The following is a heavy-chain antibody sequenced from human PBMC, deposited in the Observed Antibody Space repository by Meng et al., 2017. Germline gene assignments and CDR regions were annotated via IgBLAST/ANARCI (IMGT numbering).Heavy chain of an antibody. CDR1: GGTFSSYA. CDR2: IIPIFGTA. Sequence: SVKVSCKASGGTFSSYAISWVRQAPGQGLEWMGGIIPIFGTANYAQKFQGRVTITTDESTSTAYMELSSLRSEDTAVYYCAREDAGYSYGYRYAEDWGQGTLVTVSS. V-gene: IGHV1-69*05. J-gene: IGHJ4*02. CDR3: AREDAGYSYGYRYAED. D-gene: IGHD5-18*01.